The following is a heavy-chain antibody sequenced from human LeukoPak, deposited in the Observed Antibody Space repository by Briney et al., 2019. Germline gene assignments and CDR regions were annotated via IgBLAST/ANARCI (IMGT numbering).Heavy chain of an antibody. CDR3: ARAYEQLWVFFDY. Sequence: PGGSLRLSCAASGFTFSSYSMNWVRQAPGKGLEWVSSISSSSSYIYYADSVKGRFTISRDNAKNSLYLQMNSLRAEDTVVYYCARAYEQLWVFFDYWGQGTLVTVSS. CDR1: GFTFSSYS. D-gene: IGHD5-18*01. J-gene: IGHJ4*02. CDR2: ISSSSSYI. V-gene: IGHV3-21*01.